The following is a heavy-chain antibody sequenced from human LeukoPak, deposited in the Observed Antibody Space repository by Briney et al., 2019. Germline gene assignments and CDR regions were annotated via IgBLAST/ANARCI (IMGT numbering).Heavy chain of an antibody. CDR3: VRDTKDY. CDR1: GFTFSSYG. J-gene: IGHJ4*02. V-gene: IGHV3-30*03. CDR2: ISYDGSNK. D-gene: IGHD2-8*01. Sequence: PGGSLRLSCAASGFTFSSYGMHWVRQAPGKGLEWVAVISYDGSNKYYADSVKGRFTISRDNTKNSLYLQLNSLRADDTAIYYCVRDTKDYWGQGTLVTVSS.